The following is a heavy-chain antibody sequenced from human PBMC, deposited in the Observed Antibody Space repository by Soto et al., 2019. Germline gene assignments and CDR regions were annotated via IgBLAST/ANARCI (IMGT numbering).Heavy chain of an antibody. Sequence: QVQLVQSGAEVKKPGSSVKVSCKASGGTFSSYAISWVRQAPGQGLEWMGGIIPIFGTANYAQKFQGRVTITADESTSTAYMELRSLRSEDTAVYYCARDPRYDFWSDYYYGMDVWGQGTTVTVSS. CDR2: IIPIFGTA. CDR1: GGTFSSYA. D-gene: IGHD3-3*01. V-gene: IGHV1-69*01. CDR3: ARDPRYDFWSDYYYGMDV. J-gene: IGHJ6*02.